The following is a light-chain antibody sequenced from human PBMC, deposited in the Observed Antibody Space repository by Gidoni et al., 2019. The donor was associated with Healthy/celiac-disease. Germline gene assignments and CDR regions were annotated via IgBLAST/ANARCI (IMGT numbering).Light chain of an antibody. J-gene: IGLJ3*02. Sequence: QSALTQPASVSGSPGQAITISCTGTSSDVGSYNLVSWSQQHTGKAPKLMIYEVSKRPSGVSNRFSGSKSGNTASLTISGLQAEDEADYYCCSYAGSSTFEFGGGTKLTVL. V-gene: IGLV2-23*02. CDR2: EVS. CDR3: CSYAGSSTFE. CDR1: SSDVGSYNL.